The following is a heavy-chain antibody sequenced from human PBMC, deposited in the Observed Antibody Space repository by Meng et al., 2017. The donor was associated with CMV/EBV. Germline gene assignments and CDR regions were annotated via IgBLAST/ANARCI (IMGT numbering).Heavy chain of an antibody. Sequence: ASVKVSCKASGYTFTSYGISWVQQAPGQGLEWMGWISAYNGNTNYAQKLQGRVTMTTDTSTSTAYMELRSLRSDDTAVYYCARDYPPGIAAAGRGSDYWGQGTLVTVSS. CDR2: ISAYNGNT. J-gene: IGHJ4*02. D-gene: IGHD6-13*01. CDR3: ARDYPPGIAAAGRGSDY. CDR1: GYTFTSYG. V-gene: IGHV1-18*01.